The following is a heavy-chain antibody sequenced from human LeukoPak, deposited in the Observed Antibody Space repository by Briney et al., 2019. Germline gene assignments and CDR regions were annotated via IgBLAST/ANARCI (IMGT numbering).Heavy chain of an antibody. CDR3: ARDRIVLHEDAFEI. Sequence: ASVKVSCKASGYTFTGYYMHWVRQAPGQGLEWMGWINPNSGGTNYAQKFQGRVTMTRDTSISTAYMELSRLRSDDTAVYYCARDRIVLHEDAFEIWGQGTMVTVSS. J-gene: IGHJ3*02. CDR1: GYTFTGYY. D-gene: IGHD1-26*01. CDR2: INPNSGGT. V-gene: IGHV1-2*02.